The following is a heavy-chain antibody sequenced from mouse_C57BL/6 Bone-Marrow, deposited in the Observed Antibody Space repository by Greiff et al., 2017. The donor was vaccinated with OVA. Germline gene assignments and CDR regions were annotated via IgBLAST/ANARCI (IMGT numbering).Heavy chain of an antibody. CDR1: GYAFSSSW. CDR2: IYPGDGDT. Sequence: VKVVESGPELVKPGASVKISCKASGYAFSSSWMNWVKQRPGKGLEWIGRIYPGDGDTNYNGKFKGKATLTADKSSSTAYMQLSSLTSEDSAVYFCARPGVYYGSSYGWFAYRGQGTLVTVSA. J-gene: IGHJ3*01. V-gene: IGHV1-82*01. D-gene: IGHD1-1*01. CDR3: ARPGVYYGSSYGWFAY.